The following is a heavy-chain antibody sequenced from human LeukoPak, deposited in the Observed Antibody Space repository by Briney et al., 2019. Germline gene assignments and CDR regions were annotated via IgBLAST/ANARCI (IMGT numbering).Heavy chain of an antibody. CDR3: AKDPGQGGSKRGYFDY. V-gene: IGHV3-53*01. CDR2: IYSGGST. Sequence: GGSLRLSCAASGFTVSSNYMSWVRQAPGKGLEWVSVIYSGGSTYYADSVKGRFTISRDNSKNTLYLQMNSLRAEDTAVYYCAKDPGQGGSKRGYFDYWGQGTLVTVSS. D-gene: IGHD5-12*01. J-gene: IGHJ4*02. CDR1: GFTVSSNY.